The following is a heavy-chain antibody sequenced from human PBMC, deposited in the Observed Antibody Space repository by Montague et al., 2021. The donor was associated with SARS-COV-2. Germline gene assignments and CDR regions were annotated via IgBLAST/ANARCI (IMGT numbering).Heavy chain of an antibody. Sequence: CVISGDGVSSTSAAWNWIRQSPSRGLEWLGRTYFTSKWSSEYALSVKSRLIISPDTSKNQFSLRLMSVTLDDTAVYYCARAYCSSTSCYPIDYWSQGTLVTVSS. CDR2: TYFTSKWSS. D-gene: IGHD2-2*01. CDR1: GDGVSSTSAA. V-gene: IGHV6-1*01. CDR3: ARAYCSSTSCYPIDY. J-gene: IGHJ4*02.